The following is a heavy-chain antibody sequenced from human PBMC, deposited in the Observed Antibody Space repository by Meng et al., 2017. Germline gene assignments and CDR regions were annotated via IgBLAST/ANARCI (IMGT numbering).Heavy chain of an antibody. Sequence: QITLKEPGPTLVKPTPALTLTCTFSGFSLRTSGVGVGWIRQPPGKALEWLALIYWNDDKRYSPSLKSRLTITKDTSKNQVVLTMTNMDPVDTATYYCAHIPYSSSWYEYFQHWGSAPGHRLL. V-gene: IGHV2-5*01. J-gene: IGHJ1*01. CDR1: GFSLRTSGVG. D-gene: IGHD6-13*01. CDR2: IYWNDDK. CDR3: AHIPYSSSWYEYFQH.